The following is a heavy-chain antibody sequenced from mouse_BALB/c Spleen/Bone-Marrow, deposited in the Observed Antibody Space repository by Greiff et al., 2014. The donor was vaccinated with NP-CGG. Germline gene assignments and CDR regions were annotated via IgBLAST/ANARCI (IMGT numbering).Heavy chain of an antibody. D-gene: IGHD1-1*01. CDR1: GYTFTDYN. CDR2: IYPYNGGT. CDR3: ARDYGSNY. J-gene: IGHJ2*01. Sequence: VHVKQSGPELVKPGASVKISCKASGYTFTDYNMHWVKQSHGKSLEWIGYIYPYNGGTDYNQKFKSKATLTVENSSSKAYMELRSLTSEDSAVYYCARDYGSNYWGQGTTLSVSS. V-gene: IGHV1S29*02.